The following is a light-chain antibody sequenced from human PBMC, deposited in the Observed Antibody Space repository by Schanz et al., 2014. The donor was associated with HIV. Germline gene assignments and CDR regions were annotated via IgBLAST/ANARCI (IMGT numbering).Light chain of an antibody. CDR2: DVT. J-gene: IGLJ1*01. CDR3: NSYSHSNTYV. V-gene: IGLV2-14*03. CDR1: SSDVGSYIY. Sequence: QSALTQPASVSGSPGQSITVSCTGTSSDVGSYIYVSWYQQHPGRAPRLLVYDVTYRPSGVSNRFSGSKSGNTASLTISGLQPEDEADYYCNSYSHSNTYVFGSGTKLTVL.